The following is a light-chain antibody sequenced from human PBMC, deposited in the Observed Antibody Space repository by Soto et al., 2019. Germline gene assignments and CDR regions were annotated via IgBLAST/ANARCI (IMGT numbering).Light chain of an antibody. Sequence: DLQMTQSPSTLSASVGPSHTITCRARQSISSWVAWYQQKPGKAPKLLIYDASSLESGVPSRFSGSGSGTEFTLTISSLQPDDFATYYCQQYNSYSTFGQGTRLEIK. CDR3: QQYNSYST. V-gene: IGKV1-5*01. J-gene: IGKJ5*01. CDR1: QSISSW. CDR2: DAS.